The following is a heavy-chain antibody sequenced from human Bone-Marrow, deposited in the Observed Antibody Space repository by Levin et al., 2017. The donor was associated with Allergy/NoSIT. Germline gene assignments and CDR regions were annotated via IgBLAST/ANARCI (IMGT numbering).Heavy chain of an antibody. J-gene: IGHJ4*02. V-gene: IGHV3-15*01. CDR3: TTAGSGYCRGGSCWG. Sequence: PGGSLRLSCAASGITFSNAWMSWVRQAPGKGLEWVGRIKSKADGETTDYVAPVKGRFTISRDDSKNTLYLQMNSLKTEDTAVYYCTTAGSGYCRGGSCWGWGQGTLVTVSS. CDR2: IKSKADGETT. CDR1: GITFSNAW. D-gene: IGHD2-15*01.